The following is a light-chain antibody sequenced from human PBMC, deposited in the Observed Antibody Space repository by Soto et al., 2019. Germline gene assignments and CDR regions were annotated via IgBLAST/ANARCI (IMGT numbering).Light chain of an antibody. Sequence: QSVLTQPPSASGSPGQSVTISCTGTSSDVGAYNYVSWYQQHPGKAPRLMIYDVSKRPSGVPDRFSGSKSGNTASLPVSGLQAEDEADYFCSSYAGRHSYVFGAGTRSPS. CDR3: SSYAGRHSYV. J-gene: IGLJ1*01. CDR1: SSDVGAYNY. CDR2: DVS. V-gene: IGLV2-8*01.